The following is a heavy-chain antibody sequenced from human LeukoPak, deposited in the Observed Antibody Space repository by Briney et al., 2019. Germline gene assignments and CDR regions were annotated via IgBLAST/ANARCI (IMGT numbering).Heavy chain of an antibody. D-gene: IGHD5-18*01. V-gene: IGHV4-59*08. J-gene: IGHJ4*02. CDR1: GGSIRSYY. Sequence: PSETLSLTCTVSGGSIRSYYWSWLRQPPGKGLEWIGYIYYSGSTNYNPSLKSRVTISVDTSKNQFSLKLSSVTAADTAVYYCARQGSGYSSSFDYWGQGTLVTVSS. CDR2: IYYSGST. CDR3: ARQGSGYSSSFDY.